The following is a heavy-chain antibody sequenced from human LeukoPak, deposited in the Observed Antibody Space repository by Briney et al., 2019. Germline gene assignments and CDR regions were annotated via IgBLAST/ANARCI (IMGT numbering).Heavy chain of an antibody. CDR3: ARVTHYYGSGRYYYYMDV. CDR2: IYYSGST. CDR1: GGSISSSSYY. J-gene: IGHJ6*03. Sequence: SETLSLTCTVSGGSISSSSYYWGWLRQPPGKGLEWIGSIYYSGSTYYNPSLKSRVTISVDTSKNQFSLKLSSVTTADTAVYYCARVTHYYGSGRYYYYMDVWGKGTTVTVSS. D-gene: IGHD3-10*01. V-gene: IGHV4-39*07.